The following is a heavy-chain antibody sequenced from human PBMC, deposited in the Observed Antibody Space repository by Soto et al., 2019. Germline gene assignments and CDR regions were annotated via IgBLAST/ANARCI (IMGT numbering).Heavy chain of an antibody. V-gene: IGHV3-72*01. CDR1: VFTLSDHY. D-gene: IGHD3-22*01. Sequence: XGSLRLSCAVSVFTLSDHYIDCIRQSPGKCLEWVGRSRDKHQGYSTAYAASVKGRFTTSRDESKNSAYLQMNSLKTEATAVYYSVRARYFYDSSGYNGCLEYLGQATTVTVSS. J-gene: IGHJ4*02. CDR3: VRARYFYDSSGYNGCLEY. CDR2: SRDKHQGYST.